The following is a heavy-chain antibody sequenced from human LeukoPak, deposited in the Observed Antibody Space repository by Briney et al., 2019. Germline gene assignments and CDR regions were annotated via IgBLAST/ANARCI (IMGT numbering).Heavy chain of an antibody. D-gene: IGHD5-12*01. V-gene: IGHV6-1*01. CDR1: GDSFSSNSAA. Sequence: SQTLSLTCAISGDSFSSNSAAWNWIRQSPSRGLEWLGRTYYRSKWYNDYAVSVKSRITINPDTSKNQFSLKLSSVTAADTAVYYCARSKPWTSGYDHFDYWGQGTLVTVSS. CDR3: ARSKPWTSGYDHFDY. J-gene: IGHJ4*02. CDR2: TYYRSKWYN.